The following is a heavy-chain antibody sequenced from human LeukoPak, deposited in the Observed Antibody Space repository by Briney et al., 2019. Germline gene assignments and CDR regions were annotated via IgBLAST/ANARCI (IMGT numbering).Heavy chain of an antibody. J-gene: IGHJ4*02. V-gene: IGHV3-48*03. Sequence: GGSLRLSCAASGFTFSSYEMNWVRQAPGKGLEWVSYISSSGSTIYYADSVKSRFTISRDNAKNSLYLQMNSLRAEDTAVYYCAILPKGYCSGGSCYFDYWGQGTLVTVSS. D-gene: IGHD2-15*01. CDR1: GFTFSSYE. CDR2: ISSSGSTI. CDR3: AILPKGYCSGGSCYFDY.